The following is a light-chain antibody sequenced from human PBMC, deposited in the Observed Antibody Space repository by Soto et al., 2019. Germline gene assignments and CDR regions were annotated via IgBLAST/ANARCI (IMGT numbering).Light chain of an antibody. Sequence: DIQMTQSPSTLSASVGDRVTITCRASQNINNWLAWYQQKPGKAPKLLIYAASSLESGVPSRFSGSRSGTEFTLTISSLQPDDCATYYCHHYESNPWTFGQGTKVELK. CDR3: HHYESNPWT. CDR2: AAS. V-gene: IGKV1-5*01. J-gene: IGKJ1*01. CDR1: QNINNW.